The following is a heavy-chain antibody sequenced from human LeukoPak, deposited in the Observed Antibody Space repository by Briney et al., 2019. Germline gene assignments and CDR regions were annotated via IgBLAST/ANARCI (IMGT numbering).Heavy chain of an antibody. CDR2: IKQDGSEK. J-gene: IGHJ4*02. V-gene: IGHV3-7*01. CDR1: GFTFSSYW. Sequence: GGSLRLSCAASGFTFSSYWMSWVRQAPGKGLEWVANIKQDGSEKYYVDSVKGRFTISRDNAKNSLYLQMNSLRAEDTAVYYCARGRRIVGTVPPDYWGQGTLVTVSS. D-gene: IGHD1-26*01. CDR3: ARGRRIVGTVPPDY.